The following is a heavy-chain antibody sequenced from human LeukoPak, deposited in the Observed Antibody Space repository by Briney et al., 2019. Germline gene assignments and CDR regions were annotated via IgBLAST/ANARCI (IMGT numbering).Heavy chain of an antibody. CDR2: IIPIFGTA. J-gene: IGHJ4*02. CDR1: GGTFSSYA. D-gene: IGHD5-12*01. Sequence: GASVKVSCKASGGTFSSYAISWVRQAPGQGLEWMGVIIPIFGTANYAQKFQGRVTITADESTSTAYMELSSLRSEDTAVYYCARGFDSGYDRGFDYWGQGTLVTVSS. CDR3: ARGFDSGYDRGFDY. V-gene: IGHV1-69*13.